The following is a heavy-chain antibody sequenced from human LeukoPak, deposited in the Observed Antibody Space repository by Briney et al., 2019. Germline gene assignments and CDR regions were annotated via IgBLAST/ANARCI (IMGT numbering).Heavy chain of an antibody. V-gene: IGHV4-30-2*01. CDR3: QSRFLEWLLDY. J-gene: IGHJ4*02. CDR1: GGSISSGGYS. CDR2: IYHSGST. D-gene: IGHD3-3*01. Sequence: SETLSLTCAVSGGSISSGGYSWSWIRQPPGKGLEWIGYIYHSGSTYYNPSLKSRVTISVDRSKNQFSLKLSSVTAADTAVYYCQSRFLEWLLDYWGQGTLVTVSS.